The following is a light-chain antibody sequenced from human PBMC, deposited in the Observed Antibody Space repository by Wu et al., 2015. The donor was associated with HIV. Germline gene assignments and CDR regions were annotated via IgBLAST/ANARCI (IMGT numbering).Light chain of an antibody. V-gene: IGKV3-15*01. Sequence: EIVLTQSPATLSLSPGERATLSCRASQSIGSNLAWYQQRPGQGPRLLIYETSTRATGIPARFSGRGSGTEFTLTISDMQSEDFAVYYCQQYKNWPPFTFGQGTRL. CDR1: QSIGSN. J-gene: IGKJ5*01. CDR2: ETS. CDR3: QQYKNWPPFT.